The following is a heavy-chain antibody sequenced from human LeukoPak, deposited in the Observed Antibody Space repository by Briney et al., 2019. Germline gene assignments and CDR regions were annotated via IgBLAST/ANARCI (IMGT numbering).Heavy chain of an antibody. CDR3: ARVGIYLGGSFGY. J-gene: IGHJ4*02. CDR1: GFTFSFYT. V-gene: IGHV3-21*01. D-gene: IGHD2-2*02. Sequence: GGSLRLSCAASGFTFSFYTMTWVRQAPGKGLEWVSSITSSPRHADSVKGRFTISRDNAKNSLYLQMNSLRAEDTAVYYCARVGIYLGGSFGYWGQGTLVTVSS. CDR2: ITSSPRH.